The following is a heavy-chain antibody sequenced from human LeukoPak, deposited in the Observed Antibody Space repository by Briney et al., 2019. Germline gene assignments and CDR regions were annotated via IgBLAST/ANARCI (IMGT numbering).Heavy chain of an antibody. CDR3: ARERGGGTTGTMTYDI. J-gene: IGHJ3*02. CDR2: MNPNSGNT. D-gene: IGHD1-1*01. Sequence: ASVKVSCKASGYTFTSYDINWVRQATGQGLEWMGWMNPNSGNTGYAQKFQGRVTMTRNTSINTAYMELSSLRSEGTAVYYCARERGGGTTGTMTYDIWGQGTMVTVSS. CDR1: GYTFTSYD. V-gene: IGHV1-8*01.